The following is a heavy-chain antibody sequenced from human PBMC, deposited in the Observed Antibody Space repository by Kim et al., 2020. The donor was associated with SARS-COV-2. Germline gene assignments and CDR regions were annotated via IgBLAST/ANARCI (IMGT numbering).Heavy chain of an antibody. Sequence: SETLSLTCAVYGGSFSGYYWSWIRQPPGKGLEWIGEINHSGSTNYNPSLKSRVTISVDTSKNQFSLKLSSVTAADTAVYYCARGWVQLERRAAPWYFDLWGRGTLVTVSS. J-gene: IGHJ2*01. CDR3: ARGWVQLERRAAPWYFDL. CDR1: GGSFSGYY. CDR2: INHSGST. D-gene: IGHD1-1*01. V-gene: IGHV4-34*01.